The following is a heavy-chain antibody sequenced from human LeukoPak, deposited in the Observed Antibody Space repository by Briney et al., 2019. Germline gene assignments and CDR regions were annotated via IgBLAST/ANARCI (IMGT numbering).Heavy chain of an antibody. CDR1: DDSFSSHY. D-gene: IGHD4-17*01. J-gene: IGHJ3*02. V-gene: IGHV4-59*11. Sequence: SETLSLTCAVSDDSFSSHYWTWIRQPPGKGLEWIGYISYIGSTNYNPSLKSRVTISIDTSKNQFSLKLSSVTAAGTAVYYCARDLVTVTKGFHIWGQGTMVSVSS. CDR2: ISYIGST. CDR3: ARDLVTVTKGFHI.